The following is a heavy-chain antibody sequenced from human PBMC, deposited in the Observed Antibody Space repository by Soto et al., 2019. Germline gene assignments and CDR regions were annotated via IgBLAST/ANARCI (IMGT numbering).Heavy chain of an antibody. J-gene: IGHJ6*02. CDR1: GYTFTGYY. CDR2: INPNSGGT. D-gene: IGHD6-13*01. Sequence: ASVKVSCKASGYTFTGYYMHWVRQAPGQGLEWMGWINPNSGGTNYAQKFQGWVTMTRDTSISTAYMELSRLRSDDTAVYYCASAAAAGTGWGMDVWGQGTTVTVSS. V-gene: IGHV1-2*04. CDR3: ASAAAAGTGWGMDV.